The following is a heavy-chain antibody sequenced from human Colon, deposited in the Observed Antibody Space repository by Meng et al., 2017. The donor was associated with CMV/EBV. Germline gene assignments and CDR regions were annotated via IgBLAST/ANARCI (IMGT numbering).Heavy chain of an antibody. CDR3: AKGSTDGFNGLFDS. V-gene: IGHV3-23*01. J-gene: IGHJ4*02. Sequence: GESLKISCAASGFTFSSHAMSWARQAPGKGLEWVSGFSRGGENSYYADSVRGRFTISRDLSKSTLYLQMDSLRAEDTALYYCAKGSTDGFNGLFDSWGQGALVTVSS. CDR2: FSRGGENS. D-gene: IGHD5-24*01. CDR1: GFTFSSHA.